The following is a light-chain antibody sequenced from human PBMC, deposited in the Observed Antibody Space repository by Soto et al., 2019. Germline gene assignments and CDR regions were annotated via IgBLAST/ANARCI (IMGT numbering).Light chain of an antibody. CDR2: WAS. CDR3: HQYYDSPLT. J-gene: IGKJ4*01. Sequence: DIVMTQSPDSLAVSLGERATINCRSSQTVLYSSNNRDYLAWYQQKPGQPPKLLIYWASARESGVPDRFSGSGSGTDFTLTISSLRAEDVAVYYCHQYYDSPLTFGGGTKVDIK. V-gene: IGKV4-1*01. CDR1: QTVLYSSNNRDY.